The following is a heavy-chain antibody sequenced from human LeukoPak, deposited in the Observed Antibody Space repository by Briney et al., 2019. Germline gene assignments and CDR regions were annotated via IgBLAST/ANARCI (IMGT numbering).Heavy chain of an antibody. Sequence: SQTLSLTCAISGDSVSSNSAAWNWIRQSPSRGLEWLGRTYYRSKWYNDYAVSVKSRITINPDTSKNQFSLQLNSVTPEDTAVYYCARDMEITMIVVVITTFDYWGQGTLVTVSS. CDR3: ARDMEITMIVVVITTFDY. D-gene: IGHD3-22*01. CDR2: TYYRSKWYN. J-gene: IGHJ4*02. V-gene: IGHV6-1*01. CDR1: GDSVSSNSAA.